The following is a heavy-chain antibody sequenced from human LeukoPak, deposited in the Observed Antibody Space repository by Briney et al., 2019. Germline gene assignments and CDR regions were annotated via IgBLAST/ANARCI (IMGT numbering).Heavy chain of an antibody. V-gene: IGHV4-39*01. CDR2: IYYSGST. CDR3: ARSSRAEAGTLDY. D-gene: IGHD6-19*01. J-gene: IGHJ4*02. Sequence: PSETLSLTCTVSGASVTSSSYYWGWIRQPPGKGLEWIGIIYYSGSTYYNPSLKSRVTISVDTSKNQFSLKLSSVTAADTAVYYCARSSRAEAGTLDYWGQGTLVTVSS. CDR1: GASVTSSSYY.